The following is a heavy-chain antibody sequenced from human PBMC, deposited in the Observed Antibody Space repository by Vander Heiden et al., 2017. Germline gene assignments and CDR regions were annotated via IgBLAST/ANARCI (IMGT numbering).Heavy chain of an antibody. V-gene: IGHV3-73*01. CDR1: GFTFSGSA. CDR2: IRSKANSYAT. D-gene: IGHD3-10*01. J-gene: IGHJ4*02. CDR3: TRSSAGFPDY. Sequence: EVQLVESGGGLVQPGGSLKLSCAASGFTFSGSAMHWVRQASGKGLGGVGRIRSKANSYATAYAASVKGRFTISRDDSKNTAYLQMNSLKTEDTAVYYCTRSSAGFPDYWGQGTLVTVSS.